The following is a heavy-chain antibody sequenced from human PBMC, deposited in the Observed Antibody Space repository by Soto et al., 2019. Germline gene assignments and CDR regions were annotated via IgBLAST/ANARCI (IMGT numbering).Heavy chain of an antibody. CDR1: GYTFTSYG. V-gene: IGHV1-18*01. D-gene: IGHD1-1*01. J-gene: IGHJ2*01. Sequence: QVQLVQSGAEVKKPGASVKVSCKASGYTFTSYGISWVRQAPGQGLEWMGWISAYNGNTNYAQKLQGRVTMTTDTPTITPYIELRSLKSDDTPVYYCTRGWATGTTTTHWYFDLWGRGTLVTVSS. CDR2: ISAYNGNT. CDR3: TRGWATGTTTTHWYFDL.